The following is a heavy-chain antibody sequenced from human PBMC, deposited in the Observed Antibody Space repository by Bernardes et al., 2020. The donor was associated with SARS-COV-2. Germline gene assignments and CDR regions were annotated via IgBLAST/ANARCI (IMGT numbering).Heavy chain of an antibody. CDR3: ARGRGLWNY. V-gene: IGHV4-34*01. D-gene: IGHD2-21*01. Sequence: SETLSLTCAVYGGSFSGYYWSWIRQPPGKGLEWIGEINHSGSTNYNPSLKSRVTISVDTSKNQFSLRLSSVTAADTAVYYCARGRGLWNYWGHGTLVTVSS. CDR1: GGSFSGYY. J-gene: IGHJ4*01. CDR2: INHSGST.